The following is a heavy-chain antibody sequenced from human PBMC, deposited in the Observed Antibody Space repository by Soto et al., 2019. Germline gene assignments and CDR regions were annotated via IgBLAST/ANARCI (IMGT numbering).Heavy chain of an antibody. CDR3: AGGSNGYTFDY. J-gene: IGHJ4*02. CDR1: GFSVSGSY. CDR2: IYRGGGT. V-gene: IGHV3-53*05. Sequence: PGGSLRLSCAASGFSVSGSYMGWVRQAPGKGLEWVSVIYRGGGTYYVDSVKGRFTISRDNSENTLNLQMGSLRAEDMAVYYCAGGSNGYTFDYWGKGTLVTVSS. D-gene: IGHD5-12*01.